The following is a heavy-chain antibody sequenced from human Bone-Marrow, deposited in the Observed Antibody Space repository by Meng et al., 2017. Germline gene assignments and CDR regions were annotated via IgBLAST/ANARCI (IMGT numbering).Heavy chain of an antibody. Sequence: SETLSLTCTVSGGSISSYYWSWIRQPAGKGLEWIGRIYTSGSTNYNPSLKSRVTMSVDTSKNQFSLKLCSVTAADTAVYYCARDIYDSSGPVQPGVYYFDYWGQGTLVTVSS. D-gene: IGHD3-22*01. CDR3: ARDIYDSSGPVQPGVYYFDY. J-gene: IGHJ4*02. CDR2: IYTSGST. V-gene: IGHV4-4*07. CDR1: GGSISSYY.